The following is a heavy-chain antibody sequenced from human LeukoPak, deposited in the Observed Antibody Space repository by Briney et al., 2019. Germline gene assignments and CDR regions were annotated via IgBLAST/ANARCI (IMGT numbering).Heavy chain of an antibody. CDR1: GFTFSSYA. D-gene: IGHD2-2*01. V-gene: IGHV3-30-3*01. J-gene: IGHJ4*02. Sequence: PGGSLRLSCAASGFTFSSYAMHWVRQAPGKGLEWVAVISYDGSNKYYADSVKGRFTISRDNSKNTLYLQMNSLRAEDTAVYYCAGYQLLYDYWGQGTLVTVSS. CDR3: AGYQLLYDY. CDR2: ISYDGSNK.